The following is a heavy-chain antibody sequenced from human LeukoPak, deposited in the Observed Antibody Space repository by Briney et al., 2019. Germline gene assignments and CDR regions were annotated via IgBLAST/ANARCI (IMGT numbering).Heavy chain of an antibody. Sequence: PGASLRLSCAASGFTFSTYAMSWVRRAPGKGLEWVSVISGSGGITYYADSVKGRFTISRDNSKNTLYLQMNSLRAEDTAVYYCATQKPVSGSYYVFGYWGQGTLVTVSS. CDR2: ISGSGGIT. D-gene: IGHD1-26*01. V-gene: IGHV3-23*01. CDR3: ATQKPVSGSYYVFGY. J-gene: IGHJ4*02. CDR1: GFTFSTYA.